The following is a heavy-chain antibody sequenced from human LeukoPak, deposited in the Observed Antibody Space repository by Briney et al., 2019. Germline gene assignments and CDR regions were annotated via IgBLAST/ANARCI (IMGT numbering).Heavy chain of an antibody. Sequence: KPSETLSLTCTVSGFSISSGGYYWSWIRQHPGKGLEWIGYIYYSGSTYYNPSLKSPITISVDTSKNQFSLKLSSVTAADTAVYYCAREYASDYGDYRGPIEYWGQGTLVTVSS. D-gene: IGHD4-17*01. V-gene: IGHV4-31*01. CDR2: IYYSGST. CDR1: GFSISSGGYY. J-gene: IGHJ4*02. CDR3: AREYASDYGDYRGPIEY.